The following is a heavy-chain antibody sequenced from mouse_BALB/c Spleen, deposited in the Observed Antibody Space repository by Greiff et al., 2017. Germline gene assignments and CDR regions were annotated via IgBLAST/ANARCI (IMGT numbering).Heavy chain of an antibody. CDR2: INPYNDGT. CDR3: ASSYAPYAMDY. Sequence: EVQLQQSGPELVKPGASVKMSCKASGYTFTSYVMHWVKQKPGQGLEWIGYINPYNDGTKYNEKFKGKATLTSDKSSSTAYMELSSLTSEDSAVYYCASSYAPYAMDYWGQGTSVTVSS. J-gene: IGHJ4*01. D-gene: IGHD6-5*01. CDR1: GYTFTSYV. V-gene: IGHV1-14*01.